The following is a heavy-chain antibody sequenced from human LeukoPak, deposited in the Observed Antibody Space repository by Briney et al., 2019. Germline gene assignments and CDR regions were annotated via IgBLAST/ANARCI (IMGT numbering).Heavy chain of an antibody. CDR3: ASRRGGIVGDY. CDR1: GFTFSSYA. Sequence: GGSLRLSCAASGFTFSSYAMHWVRQAPGKGLEWVAVISYDGSNKYYADSVKGRFTISRDNSKNTVYLQMNSLRAEDTAVYYCASRRGGIVGDYWGQGTLVTVSS. V-gene: IGHV3-30-3*01. D-gene: IGHD2-15*01. CDR2: ISYDGSNK. J-gene: IGHJ4*02.